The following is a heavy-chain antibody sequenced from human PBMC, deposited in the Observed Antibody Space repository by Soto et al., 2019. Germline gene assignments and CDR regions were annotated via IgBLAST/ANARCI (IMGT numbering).Heavy chain of an antibody. J-gene: IGHJ4*02. Sequence: QLQLQESGPGLVKPSETLSLTCTVSGGSISSSSYYWGWIRQPPGKGLEWIGSIYYSGSTYYNPSLKSRVTISVDTSKNQFSLKLSSVTAADTAVYYCARQTDYGDSPVPFDYWGQGTLVTVSS. V-gene: IGHV4-39*01. CDR3: ARQTDYGDSPVPFDY. D-gene: IGHD4-17*01. CDR1: GGSISSSSYY. CDR2: IYYSGST.